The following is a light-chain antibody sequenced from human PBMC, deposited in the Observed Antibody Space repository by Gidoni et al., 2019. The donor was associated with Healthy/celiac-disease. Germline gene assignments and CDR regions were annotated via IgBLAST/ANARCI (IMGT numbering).Light chain of an antibody. V-gene: IGLV2-23*02. CDR1: SSDVGSYNL. CDR2: EVS. J-gene: IGLJ1*01. Sequence: QSALTQPASVSGSPGQSITISCTGTSSDVGSYNLVSWSQQHPGKAPKLMIYEVSKRPSGVSNRFSGSKSGNTASLTISGLHAEDEADYYCCSYAGSSTFYVFGTGTKVTVL. CDR3: CSYAGSSTFYV.